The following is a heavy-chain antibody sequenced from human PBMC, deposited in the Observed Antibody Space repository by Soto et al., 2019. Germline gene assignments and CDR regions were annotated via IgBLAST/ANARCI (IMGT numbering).Heavy chain of an antibody. Sequence: SETLSLTCAVYGGSFSGYYWSWIRQPPGKGLEWIGEINHSGSTNYNPSLKSRGTISVDTSKNQFSLKLSSVTAADTAVYYCARGGGYSAARPRGPIDYWGQGTLVTVSS. J-gene: IGHJ4*02. V-gene: IGHV4-34*01. CDR2: INHSGST. CDR1: GGSFSGYY. D-gene: IGHD6-6*01. CDR3: ARGGGYSAARPRGPIDY.